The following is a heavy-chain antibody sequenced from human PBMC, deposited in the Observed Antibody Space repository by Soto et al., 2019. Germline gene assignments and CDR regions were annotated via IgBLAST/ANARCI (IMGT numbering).Heavy chain of an antibody. CDR2: ISSSVSTI. J-gene: IGHJ6*02. CDR1: LFTFSDYY. V-gene: IGHV3-11*04. D-gene: IGHD3-9*01. Sequence: PVWPLRLSCTASLFTFSDYYMSWILQNPFKVLEWVSYISSSVSTIYYADSVKGRFTIFRDNSKNTLYLQMNSLRAEDTAVYYCALTGPSYYYYDMEVWGQGTTVTVSS. CDR3: ALTGPSYYYYDMEV.